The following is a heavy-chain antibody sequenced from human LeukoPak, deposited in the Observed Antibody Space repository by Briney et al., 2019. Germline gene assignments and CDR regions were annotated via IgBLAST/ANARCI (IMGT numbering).Heavy chain of an antibody. CDR1: GFPFSSYT. J-gene: IGHJ4*02. CDR3: ARTSVAAAISPYYFDY. Sequence: GGSLRLSCAASGFPFSSYTLHWVRQAPGKGLEWVSVISYDGSNKYYADSVKGRFTISRDNSKNTLYLQMASLRAEDTAVYYCARTSVAAAISPYYFDYWGQGTLVTVSS. D-gene: IGHD2-2*02. CDR2: ISYDGSNK. V-gene: IGHV3-30*04.